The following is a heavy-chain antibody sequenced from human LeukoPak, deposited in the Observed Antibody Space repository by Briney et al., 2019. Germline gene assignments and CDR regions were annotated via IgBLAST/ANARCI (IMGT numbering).Heavy chain of an antibody. D-gene: IGHD6-6*01. Sequence: GRSLRLSCAASGFTFSSYDMHWVRQAPGKGLEWVAVISYDGSNKYYADSVKGRFTISRDNSKNTLYLQMNSLRAEDTAVYYCARSPEQLALYYWGQGTLVTVSS. J-gene: IGHJ4*02. V-gene: IGHV3-30-3*01. CDR2: ISYDGSNK. CDR3: ARSPEQLALYY. CDR1: GFTFSSYD.